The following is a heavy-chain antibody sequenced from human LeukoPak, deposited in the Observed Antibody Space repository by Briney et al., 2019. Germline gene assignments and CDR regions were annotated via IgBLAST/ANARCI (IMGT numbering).Heavy chain of an antibody. CDR3: ARRLWFGDQEVFDV. CDR1: GYNFSNYW. J-gene: IGHJ3*01. Sequence: GESLKISCKGSGYNFSNYWIGWVRQMPGKGLEWMGIIYPGDSNTRSSPSFQGRVTISADKSIATAFLQWSSLKASDTAIYYCARRLWFGDQEVFDVWGQGTMVTVSS. D-gene: IGHD3-10*01. V-gene: IGHV5-51*01. CDR2: IYPGDSNT.